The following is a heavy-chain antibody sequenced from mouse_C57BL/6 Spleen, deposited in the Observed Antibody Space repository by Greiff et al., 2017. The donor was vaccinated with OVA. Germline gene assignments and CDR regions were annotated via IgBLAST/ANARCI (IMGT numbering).Heavy chain of an antibody. J-gene: IGHJ3*01. D-gene: IGHD2-5*01. Sequence: VQLQESGAELARPGASVKLSCKASGYTFTSYGISWVKQRTGQGLEWIGEIYPRSGNTYYNEKFKGKATLTADKSSSTAYMELRSLTAEDSAVYFCARDSNYAGFAYWGQGTLVTVSA. CDR3: ARDSNYAGFAY. CDR2: IYPRSGNT. CDR1: GYTFTSYG. V-gene: IGHV1-81*01.